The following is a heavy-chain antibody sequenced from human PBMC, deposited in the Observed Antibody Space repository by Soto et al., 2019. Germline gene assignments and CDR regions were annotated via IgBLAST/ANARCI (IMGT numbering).Heavy chain of an antibody. D-gene: IGHD3-22*01. V-gene: IGHV1-2*02. Sequence: ASVKVSCKASGYTFTGYYMHWVLQAPGQGLEWMGWINPNSGGTNYAQKLQGRVTMTRDTSISTAYMELSRLRSDDTAVYYCARDLLHYYDSSGYFSFDYWGQGTLVTVSS. CDR1: GYTFTGYY. CDR2: INPNSGGT. J-gene: IGHJ4*02. CDR3: ARDLLHYYDSSGYFSFDY.